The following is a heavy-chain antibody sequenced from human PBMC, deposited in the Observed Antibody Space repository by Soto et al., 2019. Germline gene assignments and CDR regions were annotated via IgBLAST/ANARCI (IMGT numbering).Heavy chain of an antibody. Sequence: SETLSLTCTVSGGSISNYYWSWLRQPPGKGLEWIGYIYSSGSTHYNPSLQSRVTISADTSKNQVSLKVRSVTAADTAVYYCARYHPHSYGVSYYDYWGQGTPVTVS. CDR3: ARYHPHSYGVSYYDY. J-gene: IGHJ4*01. CDR2: IYSSGST. D-gene: IGHD5-18*01. CDR1: GGSISNYY. V-gene: IGHV4-59*01.